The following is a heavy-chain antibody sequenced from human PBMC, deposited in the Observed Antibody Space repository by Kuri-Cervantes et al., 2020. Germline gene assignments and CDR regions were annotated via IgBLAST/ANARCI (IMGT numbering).Heavy chain of an antibody. J-gene: IGHJ6*03. CDR2: INSDGSST. CDR1: VFTLSRNW. V-gene: IGHV3-74*01. CDR3: ARDPSNYGYYYYYMDV. Sequence: GESLQISCLASVFTLSRNWMHWVRQAPGKGLVWVSRINSDGSSTSYADSVKGRFTISRDNAKNTLYLHMKSLRAEDTAVYYCARDPSNYGYYYYYMDVWVKGTTVTVSS. D-gene: IGHD4-11*01.